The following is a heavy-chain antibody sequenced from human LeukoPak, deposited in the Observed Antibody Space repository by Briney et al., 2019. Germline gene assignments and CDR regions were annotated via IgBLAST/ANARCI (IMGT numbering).Heavy chain of an antibody. CDR1: GGSVSGHY. Sequence: PSETLSLTCTVSGGSVSGHYWSWIRQPPGKGLEWIGYSHDSGSTNYNASLTSRVTLSVDTSKNQFSLKLSSVTAADTAVYYCARGAQPGSTFFDYWGQGTLVTVSS. J-gene: IGHJ4*02. V-gene: IGHV4-59*02. D-gene: IGHD3-10*01. CDR2: SHDSGST. CDR3: ARGAQPGSTFFDY.